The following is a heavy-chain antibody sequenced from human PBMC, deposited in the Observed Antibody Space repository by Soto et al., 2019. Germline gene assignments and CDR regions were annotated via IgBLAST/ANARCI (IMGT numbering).Heavy chain of an antibody. J-gene: IGHJ4*02. D-gene: IGHD3-16*01. CDR3: ARDHGTSASELLIKGTDY. CDR2: IWYGGSNK. CDR1: GFTFSNNG. V-gene: IGHV3-33*01. Sequence: QVQLVESGGGVVQPGRSLRLSCAASGFTFSNNGMHWVRQAPGKGLEWVAIIWYGGSNKYYADSVEGRFTISRDNSKNILYLQMNSLRAEDTAVYYCARDHGTSASELLIKGTDYWGQGTLVTVSS.